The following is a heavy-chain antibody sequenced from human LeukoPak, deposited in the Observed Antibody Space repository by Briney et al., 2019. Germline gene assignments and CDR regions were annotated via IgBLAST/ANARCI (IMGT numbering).Heavy chain of an antibody. D-gene: IGHD2-2*01. CDR1: SGSISSTSFC. CDR3: ARRYCTSTTCWFDP. CDR2: GDYSGTT. V-gene: IGHV4-39*01. Sequence: PSETLSLTCTVSSGSISSTSFCWGWIRQPPGKGLESIGSGDYSGTTHYNPSLKSRVTMSVDTAKNQFSLKVTSVTAADTAVYYCARRYCTSTTCWFDPWGQGTLVTVSS. J-gene: IGHJ5*02.